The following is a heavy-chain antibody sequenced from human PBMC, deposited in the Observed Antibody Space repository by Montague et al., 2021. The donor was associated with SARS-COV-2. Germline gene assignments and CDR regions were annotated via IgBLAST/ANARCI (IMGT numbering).Heavy chain of an antibody. CDR2: IYWNDDK. CDR1: GFSLSTSGVG. J-gene: IGHJ6*03. Sequence: PALVKPTQTLTLTCTFSGFSLSTSGVGVGWIRQPPGKALEWLALIYWNDDKRYSPSLKSRPTITKDTSKNQVVLTMTNMDPVDTATYYCAHSMGYCSGGSCYSFYYYYYMDVWGKGTTVTVSS. D-gene: IGHD2-15*01. CDR3: AHSMGYCSGGSCYSFYYYYYMDV. V-gene: IGHV2-5*01.